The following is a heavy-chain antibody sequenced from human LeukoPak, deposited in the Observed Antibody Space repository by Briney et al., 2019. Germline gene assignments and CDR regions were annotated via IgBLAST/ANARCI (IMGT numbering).Heavy chain of an antibody. CDR3: ARDSWNGIFDY. D-gene: IGHD1-1*01. Sequence: PSETLSLTCTVSGYSISSGYYWGWIRQPPGKGLEWIGSIYHSGSTYYNPSLKSRVTISIDTSKNQFSLKLSSVTAADTAVYYCARDSWNGIFDYWGQGTLVTVSS. V-gene: IGHV4-38-2*02. CDR2: IYHSGST. J-gene: IGHJ4*02. CDR1: GYSISSGYY.